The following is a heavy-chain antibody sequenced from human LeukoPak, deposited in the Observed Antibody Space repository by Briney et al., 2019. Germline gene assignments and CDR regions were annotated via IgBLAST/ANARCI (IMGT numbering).Heavy chain of an antibody. J-gene: IGHJ4*02. V-gene: IGHV3-53*01. Sequence: HPGGSLRLSCAASGFSVNNNYMNWVRQATGKGLEWVSLMDNFGYKHYADSVEGRATISRDSSRNTVYLQLNSLRAEDTAVYYCAGGSYYGSGSRPGYIEYWGQGTLVTVSS. CDR1: GFSVNNNY. CDR2: MDNFGYK. D-gene: IGHD3-10*01. CDR3: AGGSYYGSGSRPGYIEY.